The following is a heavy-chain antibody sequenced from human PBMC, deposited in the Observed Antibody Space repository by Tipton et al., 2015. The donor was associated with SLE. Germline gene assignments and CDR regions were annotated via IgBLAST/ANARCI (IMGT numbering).Heavy chain of an antibody. V-gene: IGHV4-59*11. J-gene: IGHJ5*02. CDR1: GGSISSHY. D-gene: IGHD7-27*01. CDR2: IYYSGST. CDR3: ARDRGQLGRGDWCDP. Sequence: LRLSCTVSGGSISSHYWSWIRQPPGKGLEWIGYIYYSGSTNYNPSLKSRVTISVDTSKNQFSLKLSSVTAADTAVYYCARDRGQLGRGDWCDPWGQGTLVTVSS.